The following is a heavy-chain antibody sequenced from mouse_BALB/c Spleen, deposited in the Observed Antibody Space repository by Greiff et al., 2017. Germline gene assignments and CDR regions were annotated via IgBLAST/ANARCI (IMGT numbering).Heavy chain of an antibody. J-gene: IGHJ1*01. Sequence: EVKLVESGPSLVKPSQTLSLTCSVTGDSITSGYWNWIRKFPGNKLEYMGYISYSGSTYYNPSLKSRISITRDTSKNQYYLQLNSVTTEDTATYYCARWDGNYWYFDVWGAGTTVTVSS. CDR1: GDSITSGY. D-gene: IGHD2-1*01. CDR2: ISYSGST. CDR3: ARWDGNYWYFDV. V-gene: IGHV3-8*02.